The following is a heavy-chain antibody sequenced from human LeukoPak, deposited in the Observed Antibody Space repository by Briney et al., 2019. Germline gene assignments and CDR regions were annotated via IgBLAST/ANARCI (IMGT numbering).Heavy chain of an antibody. CDR3: ARVGLAAAGTPYYYYYYMDV. J-gene: IGHJ6*03. D-gene: IGHD6-13*01. Sequence: SETLSLTCAVYGGSFSGYYWSWIRQPPGKGLEWIGEINHSGSTNYNPSLKSRVTISVDTSKNQFSLKLSSVTAADTAVYYCARVGLAAAGTPYYYYYYMDVWGKGTTVTVSS. V-gene: IGHV4-34*01. CDR1: GGSFSGYY. CDR2: INHSGST.